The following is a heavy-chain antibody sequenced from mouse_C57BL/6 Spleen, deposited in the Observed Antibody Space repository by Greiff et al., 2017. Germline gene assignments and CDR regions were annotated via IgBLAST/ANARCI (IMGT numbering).Heavy chain of an antibody. J-gene: IGHJ3*01. CDR2: IDPETGGT. CDR3: TRRYGNPAWFAY. V-gene: IGHV1-15*01. Sequence: QVHVKQSGAELVRPGASVTLSCKASGYTFTDYEMHWVKQTPVHGLEWIGAIDPETGGTAYNQKFKGKAILTADKSSSTAYMELRSLTSEDSAVYYCTRRYGNPAWFAYWGQGTLVTVSA. D-gene: IGHD2-1*01. CDR1: GYTFTDYE.